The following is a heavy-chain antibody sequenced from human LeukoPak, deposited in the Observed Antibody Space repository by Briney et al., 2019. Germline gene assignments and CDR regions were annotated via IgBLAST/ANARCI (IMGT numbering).Heavy chain of an antibody. Sequence: LPGGSLRLSCAASGFTFSDYWMHWVRQVPGKGLAWVSRINPDGSTTVYADSVEGRFTISRDNAQNTLYLQMNSLRAEDTAVYYCARDDYWGQGTLVTVSS. CDR2: INPDGSTT. CDR1: GFTFSDYW. J-gene: IGHJ4*02. V-gene: IGHV3-74*01. CDR3: ARDDY.